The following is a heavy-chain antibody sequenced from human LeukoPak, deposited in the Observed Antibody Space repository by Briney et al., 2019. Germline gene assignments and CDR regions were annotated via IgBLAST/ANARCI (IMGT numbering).Heavy chain of an antibody. Sequence: AASVKVSCKASGYTFTGYYMHWVRQAPGQGLEWMGWINPNSGGTNYAQKFQGWVTMTRDTSISTAYMELSRLRSDDTAVYYCARGGRYDSSGYYPNTRQNYYYYGMDVWGQGTTVTVSS. D-gene: IGHD3-22*01. CDR2: INPNSGGT. V-gene: IGHV1-2*04. J-gene: IGHJ6*02. CDR1: GYTFTGYY. CDR3: ARGGRYDSSGYYPNTRQNYYYYGMDV.